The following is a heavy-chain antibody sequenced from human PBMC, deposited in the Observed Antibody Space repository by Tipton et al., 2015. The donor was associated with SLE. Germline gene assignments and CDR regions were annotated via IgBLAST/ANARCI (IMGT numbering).Heavy chain of an antibody. CDR3: ARDGASFGARRNYYFDS. CDR2: ISSSSSYI. J-gene: IGHJ4*02. CDR1: GFTFSNSW. Sequence: QLVQSGGGLVQPGGSLKLSCAASGFTFSNSWMQWVRQAPGRGLEWVSFISSSSSYIYYADSVKGRFTISRDNAKNSLYLQMNSLRAADTAVYYCARDGASFGARRNYYFDSWGQGTLVTVSS. V-gene: IGHV3-21*04. D-gene: IGHD3-10*01.